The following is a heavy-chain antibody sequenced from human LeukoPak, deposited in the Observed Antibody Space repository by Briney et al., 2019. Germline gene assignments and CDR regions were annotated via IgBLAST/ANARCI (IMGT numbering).Heavy chain of an antibody. CDR3: ARHVGCSSTSCYPGYGFDP. Sequence: PSETLSLTCTVSGGSISSYYWSWIRQPPGKGLEWIGYIYTSGSTNYNPSLKGRVTISVDTSKNQFSLKLSSVTAADTAVYYCARHVGCSSTSCYPGYGFDPWGQGTLVTVSS. D-gene: IGHD2-2*01. V-gene: IGHV4-4*09. CDR1: GGSISSYY. CDR2: IYTSGST. J-gene: IGHJ5*02.